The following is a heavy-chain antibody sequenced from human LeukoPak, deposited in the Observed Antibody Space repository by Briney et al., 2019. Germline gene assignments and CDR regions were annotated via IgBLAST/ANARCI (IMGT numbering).Heavy chain of an antibody. CDR1: GFTVSSNY. D-gene: IGHD3-9*01. CDR3: ARIALYDDTAFYSGYYYYYYPMDV. V-gene: IGHV3-53*01. Sequence: SGGSLRLSCAASGFTVSSNYMSWVRQAPGKGLEWVSVIYSGGSTYYADSVKGRFTISRDNAKNSLFLQVNSLRAEDTAVYYCARIALYDDTAFYSGYYYYYYPMDVWGQGTTVTVSS. CDR2: IYSGGST. J-gene: IGHJ6*02.